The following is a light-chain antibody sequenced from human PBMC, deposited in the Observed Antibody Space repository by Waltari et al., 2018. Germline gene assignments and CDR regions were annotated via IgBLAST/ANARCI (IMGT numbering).Light chain of an antibody. J-gene: IGKJ4*01. CDR2: AAF. V-gene: IGKV1-39*01. CDR1: QSISSF. CDR3: QQSFNPPLT. Sequence: DIQLTQSPSSLSASVGDRVPITCRASQSISSFLIWYQQKPGKAPKLLIYAAFNLQSGVPSRFSGSGSGTDFTLTISSLQPEDFATYSCQQSFNPPLTFGGGTRVEMK.